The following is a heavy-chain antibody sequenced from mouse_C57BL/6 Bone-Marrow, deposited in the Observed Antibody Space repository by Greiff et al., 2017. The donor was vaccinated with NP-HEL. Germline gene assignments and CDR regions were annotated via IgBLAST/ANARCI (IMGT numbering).Heavy chain of an antibody. V-gene: IGHV7-1*01. Sequence: EVNVVESGGGLVQSGRSLRLSCATSGFTFSDFYMEWVRQAPGKGLEWIAASRNKANDYTTEYSASVKGRFIVSRDTSQSILYLQMNALRAEDTAIYYCARDSYDYDEVYAMDYWGQGTSVTVSS. D-gene: IGHD2-4*01. CDR3: ARDSYDYDEVYAMDY. J-gene: IGHJ4*01. CDR1: GFTFSDFY. CDR2: SRNKANDYTT.